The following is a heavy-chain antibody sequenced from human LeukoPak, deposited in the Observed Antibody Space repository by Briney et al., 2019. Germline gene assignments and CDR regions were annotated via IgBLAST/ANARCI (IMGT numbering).Heavy chain of an antibody. V-gene: IGHV3-23*01. CDR2: ISGTGGST. J-gene: IGHJ6*04. CDR3: AKDSGSSTSCYFCFKDV. Sequence: GSLRLSCAASGFSFSSFAMTWVRQAPGKGLELVSSISGTGGSTYSADSVRGRFTISRDNSKNTLYLQMNSLRAEDTAVYYCAKDSGSSTSCYFCFKDVWGKGTTVTVSS. CDR1: GFSFSSFA. D-gene: IGHD2-2*01.